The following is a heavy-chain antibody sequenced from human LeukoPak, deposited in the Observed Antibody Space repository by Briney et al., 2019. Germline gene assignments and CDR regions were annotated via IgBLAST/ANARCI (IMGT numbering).Heavy chain of an antibody. Sequence: PGGSLRLSCAASGFTFSSYGMHWVRQAPGKGLEWVAFIRYDGSNKYYADSVKGRFTISRDNSKNTLYLQMNSLRSEDTAVYYCARALSISWDRNWFDPWGQGTLVTVSS. V-gene: IGHV3-30*02. D-gene: IGHD6-13*01. CDR1: GFTFSSYG. J-gene: IGHJ5*02. CDR3: ARALSISWDRNWFDP. CDR2: IRYDGSNK.